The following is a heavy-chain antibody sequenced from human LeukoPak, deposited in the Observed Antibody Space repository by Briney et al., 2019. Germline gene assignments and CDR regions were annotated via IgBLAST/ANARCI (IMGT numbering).Heavy chain of an antibody. V-gene: IGHV6-1*01. CDR2: TYYRSKWFN. J-gene: IGHJ4*02. CDR3: ARGTRNAFDY. CDR1: GDSFSTNGAA. Sequence: SQTLSLTCAISGDSFSTNGAAAWNWFRQSPSRGLEWLGRTYYRSKWFNVHAVSVESRMTLDADTSKNQFSLQLNSMTPEDTAVYYCARGTRNAFDYWGQGILVTVSS. D-gene: IGHD2-2*01.